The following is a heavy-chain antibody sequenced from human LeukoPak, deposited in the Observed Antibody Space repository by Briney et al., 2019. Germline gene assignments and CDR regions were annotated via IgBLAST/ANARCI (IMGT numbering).Heavy chain of an antibody. CDR2: ISYDGSNK. CDR3: ARDPGIAAAGTVGYFDS. CDR1: GFTFSSYG. D-gene: IGHD6-13*01. V-gene: IGHV3-33*05. J-gene: IGHJ4*02. Sequence: HPGGSLRLSCAASGFTFSSYGMHWVRQAPGKGLEWVAVISYDGSNKYYADSVKGRFTISRDNAMNSLYLQMNSLRVEDTAVYYCARDPGIAAAGTVGYFDSWGQGILVTVSS.